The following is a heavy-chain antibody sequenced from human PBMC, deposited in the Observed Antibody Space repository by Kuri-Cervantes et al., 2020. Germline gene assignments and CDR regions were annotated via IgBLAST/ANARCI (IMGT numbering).Heavy chain of an antibody. Sequence: GESLKISCAASGFTFSSYWMSWVRQAPGKGLVWVSRINSDGSSTSYADSVKGRFTISRDNAKNTLYLQMNSLRAEDTAVYYCAKGGYEDGYNSVPPDAFDIWGQGTMVTVSS. V-gene: IGHV3-74*01. CDR1: GFTFSSYW. J-gene: IGHJ3*02. D-gene: IGHD5-24*01. CDR3: AKGGYEDGYNSVPPDAFDI. CDR2: INSDGSST.